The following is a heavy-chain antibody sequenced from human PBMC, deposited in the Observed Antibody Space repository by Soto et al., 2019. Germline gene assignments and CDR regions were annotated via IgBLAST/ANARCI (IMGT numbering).Heavy chain of an antibody. Sequence: SETLSLTCAVYGGSFSGYYWSWIRQPPGKGLEWIGEINHSGSTNYNPSLKSRVTISVDTSKNQFSLKLSSVTAADTAVYYCARGRSQWTVVPAAKSEVGGTGVLDYWGQGTLVTVSS. V-gene: IGHV4-34*01. D-gene: IGHD2-2*01. J-gene: IGHJ4*02. CDR2: INHSGST. CDR1: GGSFSGYY. CDR3: ARGRSQWTVVPAAKSEVGGTGVLDY.